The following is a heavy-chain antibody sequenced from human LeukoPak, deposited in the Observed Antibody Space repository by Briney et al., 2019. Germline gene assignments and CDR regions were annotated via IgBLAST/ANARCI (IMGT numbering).Heavy chain of an antibody. V-gene: IGHV4-4*09. Sequence: SETLSLTCTVSGGSISSYYWSWIRQPPGKGLEWIGYIYTSGSTNYNPSLKSRVTISVDTSKNQFSLKLSSVTAADTAVYYCAMSTPNYYYYYMDVWGKGTTVTVSS. J-gene: IGHJ6*03. D-gene: IGHD2-15*01. CDR2: IYTSGST. CDR3: AMSTPNYYYYYMDV. CDR1: GGSISSYY.